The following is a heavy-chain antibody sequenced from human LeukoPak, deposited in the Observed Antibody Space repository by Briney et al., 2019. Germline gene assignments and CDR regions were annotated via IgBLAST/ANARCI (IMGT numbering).Heavy chain of an antibody. CDR1: GGSISSSDYY. CDR3: ARENYCTNGVCWAFDP. V-gene: IGHV4-39*07. Sequence: SETLSLTCTVSGGSISSSDYYWGWIRQPPGKGLEWIGNIYYTGSSSYNSSLRSRVTISVDTSKNQFSLQLSSVTATDTAVYYCARENYCTNGVCWAFDPWGQGTLVTVSS. CDR2: IYYTGSS. J-gene: IGHJ5*02. D-gene: IGHD2-8*01.